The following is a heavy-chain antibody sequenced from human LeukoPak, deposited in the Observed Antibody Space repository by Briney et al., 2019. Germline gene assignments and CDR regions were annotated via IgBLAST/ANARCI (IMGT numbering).Heavy chain of an antibody. CDR3: ARRQGCSSTSCPPDS. CDR1: GYSFTTYW. CDR2: IYPGDSDT. J-gene: IGHJ4*02. V-gene: IGHV5-51*01. Sequence: GESLNISCRGSGYSFTTYWIGWVRQMPGKGLEWMGIIYPGDSDTRYSPSFQGQVTMSADKSNNTAYLQWSSLKASDTAMYYCARRQGCSSTSCPPDSWGQGTLVTVSS. D-gene: IGHD2-2*01.